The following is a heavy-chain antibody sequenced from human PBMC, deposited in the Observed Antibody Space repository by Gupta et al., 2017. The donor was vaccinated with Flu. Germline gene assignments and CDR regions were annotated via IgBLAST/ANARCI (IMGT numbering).Heavy chain of an antibody. CDR2: ISDSGDSV. CDR3: AKRYCTSTTCRNFDY. J-gene: IGHJ4*02. V-gene: IGHV3-23*01. CDR1: GFTFSTSG. Sequence: EVQLLESGGGLVQPGWSLRLSCAASGFTFSTSGLSWVRQAPGKGLEWVSSISDSGDSVAYADSVQGRFTISRDNSKNTLYLQMTSLRAEDTALYYCAKRYCTSTTCRNFDYWGQGTLVTVSS. D-gene: IGHD2-2*01.